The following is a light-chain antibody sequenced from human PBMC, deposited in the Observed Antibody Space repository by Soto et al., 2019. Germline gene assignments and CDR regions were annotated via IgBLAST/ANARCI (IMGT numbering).Light chain of an antibody. CDR1: ISNIGSHY. V-gene: IGLV1-47*01. CDR2: RDG. Sequence: QSVLTQPPSASGTPGQSLTISCAGSISNIGSHYVYWYQHLPGTAPKLLIFRDGQRPSGVPDRFFGSKSGTSASLAISGLRSEDEAHYYCAVWDASLTGWVFGGGTKVNVL. J-gene: IGLJ3*02. CDR3: AVWDASLTGWV.